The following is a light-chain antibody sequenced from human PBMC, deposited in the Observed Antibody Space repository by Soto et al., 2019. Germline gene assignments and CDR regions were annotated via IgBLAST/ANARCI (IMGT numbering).Light chain of an antibody. V-gene: IGLV2-14*01. CDR3: SSYTRSSTVI. J-gene: IGLJ2*01. CDR2: GVN. CDR1: SSDVGGYNY. Sequence: QPALTQPASVSGSPGQSITISCTGTSSDVGGYNYVSWYQQHPGKAPKLLIYGVNNRPSGVSNRFSGSKSGNTASLTISGLQAEDEADYYCSSYTRSSTVIFGGGTKLTVL.